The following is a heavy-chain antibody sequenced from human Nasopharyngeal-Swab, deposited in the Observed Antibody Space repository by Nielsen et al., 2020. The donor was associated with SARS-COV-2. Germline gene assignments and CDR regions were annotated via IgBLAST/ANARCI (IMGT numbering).Heavy chain of an antibody. D-gene: IGHD6-19*01. CDR1: GFTVSSNY. CDR2: IYRGGNT. J-gene: IGHJ4*02. V-gene: IGHV3-53*01. CDR3: ARRVSSDWSLDY. Sequence: GGSLRLSCAASGFTVSSNYMSWVRQAPGKGLEWVSVIYRGGNTYYADTVKGRFTISRDNSKNTLYLQMNSLRAEDTAVYYCARRVSSDWSLDYWGQGTLVTVSS.